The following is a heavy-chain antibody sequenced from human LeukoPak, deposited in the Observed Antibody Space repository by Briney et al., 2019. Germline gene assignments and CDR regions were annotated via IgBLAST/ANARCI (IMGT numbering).Heavy chain of an antibody. V-gene: IGHV1-69*13. CDR2: IIPIFGTA. CDR3: ARDREGSGSFDAFDI. J-gene: IGHJ3*02. Sequence: ASVKVSCEASGGTFSSYAISWVRQAPGQGLEWMGGIIPIFGTANYAQKFQGRVTITADESTSTAYMELSSLRSEDTAVYYCARDREGSGSFDAFDIWGQGTMVTVSS. D-gene: IGHD3-10*01. CDR1: GGTFSSYA.